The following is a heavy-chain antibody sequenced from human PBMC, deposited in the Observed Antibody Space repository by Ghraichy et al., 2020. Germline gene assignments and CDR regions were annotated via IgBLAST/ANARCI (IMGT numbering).Heavy chain of an antibody. D-gene: IGHD2-2*01. CDR1: GFTFSSYA. V-gene: IGHV3-23*01. CDR2: ISGSGGST. CDR3: AKSQYCSSTSCYVYYYGMDV. J-gene: IGHJ6*02. Sequence: GGSLRLSCAASGFTFSSYAMSWVRQAPGKGLEWVSAISGSGGSTYYADSVKGRFTISRDNSKNTLYLQMNSLRAEDTAVYYCAKSQYCSSTSCYVYYYGMDVWGQGTTVTVSS.